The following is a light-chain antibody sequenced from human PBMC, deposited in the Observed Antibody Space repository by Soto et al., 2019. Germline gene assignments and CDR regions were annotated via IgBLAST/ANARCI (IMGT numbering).Light chain of an antibody. J-gene: IGLJ1*01. CDR1: SVNIGSNT. CDR3: AAWDDSLNGYV. CDR2: TND. V-gene: IGLV1-44*01. Sequence: QSVLTQPPSASGTPGQRVTMSGSGSSVNIGSNTVNWFQQLPGMAPKLLMYTNDQRPSGVPDRFSGSKSGTSASLAISGLQSEDEADYYCAAWDDSLNGYVFGTGTKVTVL.